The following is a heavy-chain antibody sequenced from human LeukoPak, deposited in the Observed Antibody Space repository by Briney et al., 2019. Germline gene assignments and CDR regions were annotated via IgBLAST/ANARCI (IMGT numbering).Heavy chain of an antibody. Sequence: SETLSLTCTVSGGSVSSSSYYWGWIRQPPGEGLEWIGSIYYSGSTYYNPSLKSRVTISVDTSKNQFSLKLSSVTAADTAVYYCARLTVVVVAATVWGKGTTVTVSS. D-gene: IGHD2-15*01. V-gene: IGHV4-39*01. CDR3: ARLTVVVVAATV. CDR1: GGSVSSSSYY. CDR2: IYYSGST. J-gene: IGHJ6*04.